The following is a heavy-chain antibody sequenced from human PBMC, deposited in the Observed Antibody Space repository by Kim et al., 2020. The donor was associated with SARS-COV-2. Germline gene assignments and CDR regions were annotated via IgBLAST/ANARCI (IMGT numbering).Heavy chain of an antibody. Sequence: TIYYADSVKGRFTISRDNAKNSLYLQRNSRRAEDTAVYYCASLGSGRKDYWGQGTLVTVSS. V-gene: IGHV3-48*03. J-gene: IGHJ4*02. CDR2: TI. CDR3: ASLGSGRKDY. D-gene: IGHD3-10*01.